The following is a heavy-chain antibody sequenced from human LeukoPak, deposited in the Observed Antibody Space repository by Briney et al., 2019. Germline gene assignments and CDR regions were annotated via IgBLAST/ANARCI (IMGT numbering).Heavy chain of an antibody. CDR3: AKDGAWRDYVSHFDY. CDR1: GFTFSSYA. V-gene: IGHV3-23*01. D-gene: IGHD4-17*01. J-gene: IGHJ4*02. CDR2: ISGSGGST. Sequence: PGRSLRLSCAASGFTFSSYAMSWVRQAPGKGLEWVSAISGSGGSTYYADSVKGRFTISRDNSKNTLYLQMNSLRAEDTAVYYCAKDGAWRDYVSHFDYWGQGTLVTVSS.